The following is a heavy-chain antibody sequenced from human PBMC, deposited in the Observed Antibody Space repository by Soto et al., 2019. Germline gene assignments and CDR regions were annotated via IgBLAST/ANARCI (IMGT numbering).Heavy chain of an antibody. CDR1: GYTFTGYY. Sequence: ASVQVSCKASGYTFTGYYMHWVRQAPGQGLEWMGWINPNSGGTIYAQKFLGRVTMTEDTSTDTAYMELSSLRSEDTAVYYCATDMQLVGALPIYGMDVWGQGTTVTVSS. J-gene: IGHJ6*02. V-gene: IGHV1-2*02. D-gene: IGHD1-26*01. CDR3: ATDMQLVGALPIYGMDV. CDR2: INPNSGGT.